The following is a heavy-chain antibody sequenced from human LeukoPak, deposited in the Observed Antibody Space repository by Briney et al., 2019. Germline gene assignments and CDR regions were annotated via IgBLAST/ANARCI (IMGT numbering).Heavy chain of an antibody. V-gene: IGHV3-30*02. Sequence: GGSLKLSCAAYGFTFSTDGIHWVRQAPGKGLEWVAIIHSDGSKKYNADSVKGRFTISRDNSKNTLYLEINSLRTEDTAVYYFAKGISADSYYLDYWGQGTLVTVSS. D-gene: IGHD1-14*01. CDR3: AKGISADSYYLDY. CDR1: GFTFSTDG. CDR2: IHSDGSKK. J-gene: IGHJ4*02.